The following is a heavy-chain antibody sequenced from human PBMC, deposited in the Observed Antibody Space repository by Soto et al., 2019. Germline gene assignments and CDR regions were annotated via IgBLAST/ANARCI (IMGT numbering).Heavy chain of an antibody. J-gene: IGHJ5*02. CDR2: ISGSGGST. Sequence: VQLLESGGGLVQPGGSLRLSCAASGFTFSSYAMSWVRQAPGKGLEWVSAISGSGGSTYYADSVKGRFTISRDNSKNTLYLQMNSLRAEDTAVYYCTRGRHIVVVVAATGNWFDPWGQGTLVTVSS. CDR3: TRGRHIVVVVAATGNWFDP. V-gene: IGHV3-23*01. D-gene: IGHD2-15*01. CDR1: GFTFSSYA.